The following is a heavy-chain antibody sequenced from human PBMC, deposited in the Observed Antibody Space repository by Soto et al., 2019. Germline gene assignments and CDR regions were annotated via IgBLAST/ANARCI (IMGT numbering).Heavy chain of an antibody. J-gene: IGHJ5*02. D-gene: IGHD1-26*01. CDR2: TYYSGST. Sequence: PSDTLSLTCTVSGGSIISSSYYWVWIRQPPGKGLEWIGSTYYSGSTYYNPSLKSRVTISVDTSKNQFSLKLSSVTAADTAVYYCAASSTTFDPWGQGTLVTVSS. V-gene: IGHV4-39*01. CDR3: AASSTTFDP. CDR1: GGSIISSSYY.